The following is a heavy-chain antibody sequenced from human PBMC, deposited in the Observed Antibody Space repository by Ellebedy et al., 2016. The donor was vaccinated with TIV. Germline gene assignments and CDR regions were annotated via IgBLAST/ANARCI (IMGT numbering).Heavy chain of an antibody. J-gene: IGHJ5*02. CDR2: ISSSSSYI. CDR3: ARATWAAAGIDWFNP. Sequence: GESLKISXAASGFTFSSYSMNWVRQAPGKGLEWVSSISSSSSYIYYADSVKGRFTISRDNAKNSLYLQMNSLRAEDTAVYYCARATWAAAGIDWFNPWGQGTLVTVSS. CDR1: GFTFSSYS. D-gene: IGHD6-13*01. V-gene: IGHV3-21*01.